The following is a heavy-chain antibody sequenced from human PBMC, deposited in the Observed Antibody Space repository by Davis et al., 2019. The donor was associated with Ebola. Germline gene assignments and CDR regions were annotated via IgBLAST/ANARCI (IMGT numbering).Heavy chain of an antibody. D-gene: IGHD1-14*01. CDR3: GRETVWPGEIDP. Sequence: SEPLSLTCTVSGGSVSSGSYYWSWIRQPPGKGLEWIGYIYYSGSTYYNPSLKSRVTISVDTSKNQFSLNLSSVTAADTAVYYCGRETVWPGEIDPWGQGTLVTVSS. CDR2: IYYSGST. CDR1: GGSVSSGSYY. V-gene: IGHV4-30-4*01. J-gene: IGHJ5*02.